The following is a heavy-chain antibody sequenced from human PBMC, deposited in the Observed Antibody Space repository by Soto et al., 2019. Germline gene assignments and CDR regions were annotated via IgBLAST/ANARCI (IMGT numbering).Heavy chain of an antibody. D-gene: IGHD3-3*01. CDR2: INAGNGNT. CDR3: ARGAWTSHGSNYDDY. Sequence: QVQLVQSGAEVKKPGASVKVSCKASGYTFTSYAMHWVRQAPGQRLEWMGWINAGNGNTKYSQKFQGRVTITRDTSASTAYMELSSLRSEDTAVYYCARGAWTSHGSNYDDYWGQGTLVTVSS. V-gene: IGHV1-3*01. J-gene: IGHJ4*02. CDR1: GYTFTSYA.